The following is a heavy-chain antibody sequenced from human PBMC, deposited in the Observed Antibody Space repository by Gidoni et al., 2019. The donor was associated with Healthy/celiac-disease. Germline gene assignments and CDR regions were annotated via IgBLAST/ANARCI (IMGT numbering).Heavy chain of an antibody. CDR3: AHSSRAWDFWSGYYLDY. J-gene: IGHJ4*02. D-gene: IGHD3-3*01. Sequence: QITLKESGPTLVKPTQTLTLTCTFSGFSLSTSGVGVGWIRQPPGKALEWLALIYWDDDKRYSPSLKSRLTITKDTSKNQVVLTMTNMDPVDTATYYCAHSSRAWDFWSGYYLDYWGQGTLVTVSS. CDR2: IYWDDDK. CDR1: GFSLSTSGVG. V-gene: IGHV2-5*02.